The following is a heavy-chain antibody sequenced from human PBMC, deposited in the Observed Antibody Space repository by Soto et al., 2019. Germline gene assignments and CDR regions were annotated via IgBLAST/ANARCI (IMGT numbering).Heavy chain of an antibody. CDR3: EGLHYYDGSGYNDH. Sequence: GESLXISCKGSGYSFTSYWIGWVRQMPGKGLEWMGIIYPGDSDTRYSPSFQGQVTISADKSISTAYLQWSSLKASDTAIYFCEGLHYYDGSGYNDHWGQGTLVTVSS. CDR2: IYPGDSDT. V-gene: IGHV5-51*01. J-gene: IGHJ4*02. CDR1: GYSFTSYW. D-gene: IGHD3-22*01.